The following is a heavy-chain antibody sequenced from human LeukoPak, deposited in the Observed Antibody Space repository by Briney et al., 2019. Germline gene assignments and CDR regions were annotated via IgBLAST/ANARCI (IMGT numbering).Heavy chain of an antibody. CDR1: GYTFTSYA. V-gene: IGHV1-3*03. CDR2: INAGNGNT. CDR3: ARSLQYYYYMDV. Sequence: ASVKVSCKASGYTFTSYAMHWVRQAPGQRLEWMGWINAGNGNTKYSQEFQGRVTITRDTSAGTAYMELSSLRSEDMAVYYCARSLQYYYYMDVWGKGTTVTVSS. J-gene: IGHJ6*03. D-gene: IGHD4-11*01.